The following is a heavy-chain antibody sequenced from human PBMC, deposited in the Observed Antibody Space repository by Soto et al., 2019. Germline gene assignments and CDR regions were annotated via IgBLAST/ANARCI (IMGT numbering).Heavy chain of an antibody. CDR2: IYNGGST. CDR1: GRSISTVNCY. Sequence: QVQLQESGPGLVKPSQALFLTCTGSGRSISTVNCYWSWVRQPPDKGLEWIGHIYNGGSTCNNPSLKTRVTISVDTSKIQSSLNLSSVSPADTTVYYCTRGPSGEKLGHWGQGTLLTVSS. D-gene: IGHD7-27*01. J-gene: IGHJ4*02. V-gene: IGHV4-30-4*01. CDR3: TRGPSGEKLGH.